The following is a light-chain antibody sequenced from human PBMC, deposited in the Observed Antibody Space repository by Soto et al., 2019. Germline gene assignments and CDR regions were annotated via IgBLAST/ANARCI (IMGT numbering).Light chain of an antibody. Sequence: AIPLTQTPPSLSASVGDSITFTCRASQDIASSLAWYHQQPGRPPKLLIYDASVLQAGVSSRFRGSGSGTEFTLTISGLQPEDFATYSCQQFHTYPITFGQGTRLEIK. CDR2: DAS. V-gene: IGKV1-13*02. CDR3: QQFHTYPIT. J-gene: IGKJ5*01. CDR1: QDIASS.